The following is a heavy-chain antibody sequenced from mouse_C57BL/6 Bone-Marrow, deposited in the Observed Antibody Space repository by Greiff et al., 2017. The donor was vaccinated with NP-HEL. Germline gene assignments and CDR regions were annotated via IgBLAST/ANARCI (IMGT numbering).Heavy chain of an antibody. D-gene: IGHD5-2*01. V-gene: IGHV5-9-1*02. CDR1: GFTFSSYA. Sequence: EVHLVESGEGLVKPGGSLKLSCAASGFTFSSYAMSWVRQTPEKRLEWVAYISSGGDYIYYADTVKGRFTISRDNARNTLYLQMSSLKSEDTAMYYCTRDLNTLWYFDVWGTGTTVTVSS. CDR2: ISSGGDYI. J-gene: IGHJ1*03. CDR3: TRDLNTLWYFDV.